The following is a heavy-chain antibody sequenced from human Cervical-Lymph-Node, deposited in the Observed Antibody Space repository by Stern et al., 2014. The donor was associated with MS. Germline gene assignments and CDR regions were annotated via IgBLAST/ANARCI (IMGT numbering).Heavy chain of an antibody. CDR2: IYHSGGT. Sequence: QLVQSGSGQAKPSQTLSLTCAVSGGSISSGGSSWNWIRQPPGKGLEWIGFIYHSGGTYYNPSLKGRVFISVDTSKNQFALNLRSVTAADTAVYYCARGGVIYTQDRNGFDVWGQGTMVTVSS. CDR1: GGSISSGGSS. D-gene: IGHD2-21*01. V-gene: IGHV4-30-2*01. CDR3: ARGGVIYTQDRNGFDV. J-gene: IGHJ3*01.